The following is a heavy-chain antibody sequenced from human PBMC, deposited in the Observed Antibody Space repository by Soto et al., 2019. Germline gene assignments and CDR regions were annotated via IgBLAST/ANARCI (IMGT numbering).Heavy chain of an antibody. Sequence: PVGSLRLSCASSVFTFSSYAMNCVRHAPGKWLEWVSGISYSGRSTYYADSVKGRFTISRDNSKNTLYLQMNSLRAEDTALYYCAKGRSIYSDSSGYHFDYWGQGTLVTVSS. CDR1: VFTFSSYA. D-gene: IGHD3-22*01. CDR3: AKGRSIYSDSSGYHFDY. J-gene: IGHJ4*02. V-gene: IGHV3-23*01. CDR2: ISYSGRST.